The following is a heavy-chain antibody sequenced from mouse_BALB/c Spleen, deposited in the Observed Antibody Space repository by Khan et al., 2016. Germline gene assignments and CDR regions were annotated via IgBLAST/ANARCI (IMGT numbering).Heavy chain of an antibody. CDR2: INPDSYTI. V-gene: IGHV4-1*02. J-gene: IGHJ3*01. CDR3: ARAGYYAYFAY. D-gene: IGHD1-1*01. CDR1: GFDFSRYW. Sequence: EVKLLESGGGLVHPGGSLKLSCAASGFDFSRYWMSWVRQAPGKGLEWIGEINPDSYTINYTPSLKDKFIISRDNAKNTLYLQMSKVRSEDTALYDCARAGYYAYFAYWGQGTLVTGSA.